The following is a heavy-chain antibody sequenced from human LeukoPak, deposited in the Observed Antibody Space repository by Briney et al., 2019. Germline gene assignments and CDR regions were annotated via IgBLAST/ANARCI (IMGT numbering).Heavy chain of an antibody. CDR3: ARGAINLYYGSGSRPRGMDV. D-gene: IGHD3-10*01. Sequence: SETLSLTCAVYGGSFSGYYWSWIRQPPGKGLEWIGEINHSGSTNYNPSLKSRVTISVDTSKNQFSLKLSSVTAADTAVYYCARGAINLYYGSGSRPRGMDVWGQGTTVTVSS. CDR1: GGSFSGYY. CDR2: INHSGST. J-gene: IGHJ6*02. V-gene: IGHV4-34*01.